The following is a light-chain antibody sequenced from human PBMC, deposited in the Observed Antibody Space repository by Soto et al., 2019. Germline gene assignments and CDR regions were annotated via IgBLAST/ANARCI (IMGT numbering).Light chain of an antibody. Sequence: QAVVTLEPSLTVSPGGTVTLTCGSSTGAVTSGHYPYWFQQKPGQAPRTLIYDTSNKHSWTPARFSGSLLGGKAALTLSGAQPEDEAEYYCLLSYSGARLVFGGGTKVTVL. CDR3: LLSYSGARLV. J-gene: IGLJ2*01. CDR2: DTS. V-gene: IGLV7-46*01. CDR1: TGAVTSGHY.